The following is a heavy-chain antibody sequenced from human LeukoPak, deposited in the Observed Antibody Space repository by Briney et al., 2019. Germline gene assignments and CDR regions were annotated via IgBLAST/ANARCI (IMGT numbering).Heavy chain of an antibody. CDR2: INDDGSTT. Sequence: PGGSLRLSCAASGFTFTNNFMSWVRQAPGKGLVWVSRINDDGSTTSYADSVKGRFTISRDNAKNTLYLQMNSLRAEDTAVYYCARAHIGYNMIVVATIYYYYYMDVWGKGTTVTVSS. CDR3: ARAHIGYNMIVVATIYYYYYMDV. D-gene: IGHD3-22*01. J-gene: IGHJ6*03. V-gene: IGHV3-74*01. CDR1: GFTFTNNF.